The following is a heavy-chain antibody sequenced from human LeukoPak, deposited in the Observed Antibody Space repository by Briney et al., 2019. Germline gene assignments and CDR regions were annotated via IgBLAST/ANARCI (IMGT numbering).Heavy chain of an antibody. CDR3: ARDPGRRGSGLD. V-gene: IGHV4-59*01. D-gene: IGHD6-25*01. Sequence: KPSETLSLTCTVSGGSINNYYWNWIRQPPGQGLEWVGHIYYSGSTSYNPSLKSRVTISVDTSKNQFSLRLNSVTAADTAVYYCARDPGRRGSGLDWGQGTLVTVSS. CDR2: IYYSGST. J-gene: IGHJ4*02. CDR1: GGSINNYY.